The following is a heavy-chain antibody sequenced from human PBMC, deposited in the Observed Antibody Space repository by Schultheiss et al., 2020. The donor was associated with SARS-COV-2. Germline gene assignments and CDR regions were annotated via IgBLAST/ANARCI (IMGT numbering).Heavy chain of an antibody. CDR3: ARAPPQQWLVLFDY. CDR2: ISSNGGST. Sequence: GGSLRLSCAASGFTFSSYAMHWVRQAPGKGLEYVSAISSNGGSTYYANSVKGRFTISRDNSKNTLYLQMGSLRAEDTAVYYCARAPPQQWLVLFDYWGQGTLVTVSS. J-gene: IGHJ4*02. CDR1: GFTFSSYA. V-gene: IGHV3-64*01. D-gene: IGHD6-19*01.